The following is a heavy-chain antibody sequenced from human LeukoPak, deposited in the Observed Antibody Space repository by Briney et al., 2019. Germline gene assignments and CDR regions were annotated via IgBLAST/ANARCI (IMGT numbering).Heavy chain of an antibody. V-gene: IGHV3-21*01. Sequence: PGGSLRLSCAASGFTFSDYSMNWVPPAPGKGREWGSSISIGSRNKQYTDSVKGRFTISRDDGKNSVFLQMKSPRVEDAYLCSCASTIIQPWVDHWGQGTVVSVSS. D-gene: IGHD1-26*01. CDR1: GFTFSDYS. CDR2: ISIGSRNK. J-gene: IGHJ4*02. CDR3: ASTIIQPWVDH.